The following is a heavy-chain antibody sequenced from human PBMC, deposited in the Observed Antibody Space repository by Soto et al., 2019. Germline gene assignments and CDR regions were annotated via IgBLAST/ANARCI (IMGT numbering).Heavy chain of an antibody. CDR2: IIPIFGTA. D-gene: IGHD2-15*01. J-gene: IGHJ5*02. CDR1: GGTFSSYA. CDR3: ARDRDCSGGSCYAGVWFDP. Sequence: QVQLVQSGAEVKKPGSSVKVSCKASGGTFSSYAISWVRQAPGQGLEWMGGIIPIFGTANYAQKFQGRVTITADESTSTAYMELSSLRSEATAVYCCARDRDCSGGSCYAGVWFDPWGQGTLVTVSS. V-gene: IGHV1-69*12.